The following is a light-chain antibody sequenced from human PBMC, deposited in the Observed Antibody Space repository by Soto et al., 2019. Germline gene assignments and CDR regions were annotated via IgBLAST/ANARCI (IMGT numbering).Light chain of an antibody. CDR2: KAS. CDR3: QQYHGYSRT. V-gene: IGKV1-5*03. J-gene: IGKJ1*01. Sequence: DIHMTQSPSSLSASVGDRVTITCRASQSISNWLAWYQQKPGKAPKLLIYKASSLETGVPSTFSGSGSGTEFTLTISSLQPDDFATYYCQQYHGYSRTFGQGTKVDIK. CDR1: QSISNW.